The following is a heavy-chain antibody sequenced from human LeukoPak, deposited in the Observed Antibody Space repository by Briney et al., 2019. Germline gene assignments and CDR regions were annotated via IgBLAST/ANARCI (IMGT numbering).Heavy chain of an antibody. J-gene: IGHJ4*02. D-gene: IGHD2-2*01. CDR3: ARPYCASTRCPTLEY. Sequence: PGGSLRLSCAASGFAFSSYNMNWVRQAPGKGLEWVSYISSGSDTIFYADSVKGRFTISRDNAKNSLYLQMNSLRAEDTAVYYCARPYCASTRCPTLEYWGQGTLVTVSS. CDR2: ISSGSDTI. V-gene: IGHV3-48*01. CDR1: GFAFSSYN.